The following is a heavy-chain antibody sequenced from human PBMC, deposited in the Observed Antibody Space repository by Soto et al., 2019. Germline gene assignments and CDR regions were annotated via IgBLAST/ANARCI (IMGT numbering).Heavy chain of an antibody. J-gene: IGHJ4*02. V-gene: IGHV3-23*01. CDR1: GFSFASYA. D-gene: IGHD3-10*01. CDR2: IRGSGGST. Sequence: EVQLLESGGGLVQPGGSLRLSCAASGFSFASYAMNWVRQAPGKGLEWVSGIRGSGGSTYYADSVKGRFTISRDNSKNTLYLQLTSLRVEDTAVYYCAKGFGIGWQYYLDYWGQGTLVTVSS. CDR3: AKGFGIGWQYYLDY.